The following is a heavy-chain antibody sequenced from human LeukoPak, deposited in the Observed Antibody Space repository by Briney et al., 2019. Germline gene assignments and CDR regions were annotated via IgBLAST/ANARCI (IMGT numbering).Heavy chain of an antibody. J-gene: IGHJ6*02. Sequence: GGSLRLSCAASGFTFSSYWMSWVRQAPGKGLEWVSAISGSGGSTYYADSVKGRFTISRDNSKNTLYLQMNSLRAEDTAVYYCAKGAAPNGYYYYGMDVWGQGTTVTVSS. V-gene: IGHV3-23*01. CDR1: GFTFSSYW. CDR2: ISGSGGST. CDR3: AKGAAPNGYYYYGMDV. D-gene: IGHD1-1*01.